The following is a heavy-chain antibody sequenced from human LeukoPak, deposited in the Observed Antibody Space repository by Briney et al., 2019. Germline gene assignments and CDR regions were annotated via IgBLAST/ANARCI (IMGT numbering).Heavy chain of an antibody. D-gene: IGHD3-10*01. Sequence: DPSETLSLTCAVSGYFISSGYYWGWIRQPPGKGLEWIGSIYHTGRTYYSSSLKSRVTISVDTSKNQFSLKLSSVTAADTAVYYCARRYYYGSGTGVWGKGTTVTVSS. CDR1: GYFISSGYY. CDR3: ARRYYYGSGTGV. CDR2: IYHTGRT. V-gene: IGHV4-38-2*01. J-gene: IGHJ6*04.